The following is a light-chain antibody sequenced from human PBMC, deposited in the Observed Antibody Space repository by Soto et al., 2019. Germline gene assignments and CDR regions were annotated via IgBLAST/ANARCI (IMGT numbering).Light chain of an antibody. CDR3: QSCDSTPSSYD. CDR2: ADI. J-gene: IGLJ1*01. CDR1: GCNIGAGYY. Sequence: QSVLTQPPSVSGSPGQRVTISCTGSGCNIGAGYYVPWYQQLPGTAPKLLIYADINRPSGVPDRFSGSKSGTSASLTVTGSRADDEADYYYQSCDSTPSSYDFGTGTKVTVL. V-gene: IGLV1-40*01.